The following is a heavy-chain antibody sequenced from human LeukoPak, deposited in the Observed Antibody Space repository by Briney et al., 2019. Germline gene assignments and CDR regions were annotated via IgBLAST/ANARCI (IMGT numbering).Heavy chain of an antibody. J-gene: IGHJ4*02. CDR2: ISSSGSTI. CDR1: GFTFSDYY. Sequence: GGSLRLSCAASGFTFSDYYMSWIRQAPGKGLEWVSYISSSGSTIYYADSVKGRFTISRDNSKNTLYLQMNSLRAEDTAVYYCARKSGNYYDSSGSFDYWGQGTLVTVSS. D-gene: IGHD3-22*01. CDR3: ARKSGNYYDSSGSFDY. V-gene: IGHV3-11*04.